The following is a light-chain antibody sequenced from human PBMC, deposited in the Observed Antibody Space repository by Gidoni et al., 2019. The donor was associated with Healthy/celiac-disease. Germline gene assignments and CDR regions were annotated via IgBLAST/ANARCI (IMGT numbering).Light chain of an antibody. CDR1: QSVSSSY. CDR2: GAS. J-gene: IGKJ2*01. V-gene: IGKV3-20*01. CDR3: QQYGSSSYT. Sequence: DIVLTPSPGTLSLSPGERANLSCRASQSVSSSYLAWYQQKPGQAPRLLIYGASSRATGIPDRFSGSGSGTDFTLTISRLEPEDFAVYYCQQYGSSSYTFGQGTKLEI.